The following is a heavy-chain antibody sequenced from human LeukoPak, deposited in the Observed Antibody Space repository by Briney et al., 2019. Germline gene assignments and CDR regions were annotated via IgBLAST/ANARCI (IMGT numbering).Heavy chain of an antibody. Sequence: PSETLSLTCAVSGGSFSSSNWWRWVRQPPGKGLEWIGEIYHSGSTNYNPSLKSRVTISVDKSKNQFSLKLSSVTAADTAVYYCARDRYCSGGSCYKAFDFWGQGTMVTVSS. J-gene: IGHJ3*01. CDR1: GGSFSSSNW. D-gene: IGHD2-15*01. V-gene: IGHV4-4*02. CDR2: IYHSGST. CDR3: ARDRYCSGGSCYKAFDF.